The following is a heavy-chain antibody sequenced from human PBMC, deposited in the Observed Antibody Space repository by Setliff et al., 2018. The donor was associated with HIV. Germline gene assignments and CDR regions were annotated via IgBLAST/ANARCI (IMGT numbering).Heavy chain of an antibody. J-gene: IGHJ4*02. CDR1: GSSFSTYW. CDR3: ARGRGGYFGGGRYYNLPYFDS. Sequence: PGESLKLSCKTSGSSFSTYWVGWVRQMPGKGLEWLGILYFGDSDPKYNPSFEGQVTISADKSIKPAFLQWRSLKTSDTAIYYCARGRGGYFGGGRYYNLPYFDSWGQGTLVTVSS. CDR2: LYFGDSDP. D-gene: IGHD2-15*01. V-gene: IGHV5-51*01.